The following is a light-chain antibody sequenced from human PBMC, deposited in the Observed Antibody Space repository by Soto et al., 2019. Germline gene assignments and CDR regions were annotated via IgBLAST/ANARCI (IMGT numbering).Light chain of an antibody. Sequence: QSALTQPASVSGSPGQSITISCTGTSSDVGVYNYVSWYQQHPGKVPKLMIYDVSNRPSGVSNRFSGSKSGNTASLTISGLQAEDDVDYYCSSYTSSSTPYVFGTGTKVTVL. CDR2: DVS. J-gene: IGLJ1*01. CDR1: SSDVGVYNY. V-gene: IGLV2-14*01. CDR3: SSYTSSSTPYV.